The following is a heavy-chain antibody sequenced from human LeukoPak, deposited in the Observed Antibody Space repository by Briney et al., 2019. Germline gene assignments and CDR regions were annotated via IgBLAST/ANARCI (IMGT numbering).Heavy chain of an antibody. Sequence: SETLSLTCAVYGGSFSGYYWGWIRQPPGKGLEWIGEINHSGSTNYNPSLKSRVTISVDTSKNQFSLKLSSVTAADTAVYYCARGPHYALPFDYWGQGTLVTVSS. CDR3: ARGPHYALPFDY. D-gene: IGHD4-17*01. CDR2: INHSGST. J-gene: IGHJ4*02. V-gene: IGHV4-34*01. CDR1: GGSFSGYY.